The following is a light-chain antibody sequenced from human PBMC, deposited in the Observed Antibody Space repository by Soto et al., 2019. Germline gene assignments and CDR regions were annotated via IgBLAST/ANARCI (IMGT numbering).Light chain of an antibody. J-gene: IGLJ1*01. Sequence: SVLIHRASGQGSQGGWVSISWATTTSDVGGYNYVSWYQQHPGKAPKLMIYDVSNRPSGVSNRFSGSKSGNTASLTISGLQAEDEADYYCSSYTSSSTYYVFGTGTKVTVL. V-gene: IGLV2-14*01. CDR1: TSDVGGYNY. CDR3: SSYTSSSTYYV. CDR2: DVS.